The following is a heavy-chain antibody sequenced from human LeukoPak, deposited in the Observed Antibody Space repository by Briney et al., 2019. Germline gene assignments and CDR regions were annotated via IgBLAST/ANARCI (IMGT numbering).Heavy chain of an antibody. CDR2: INAGGDNT. Sequence: GGSLRLSCAASGFSFSSHIMSWVRQAPGKGPEWVSGINAGGDNTFYADSVKGRFAVSRDDSTSTLYLQVNSLRAEDTAVYYCATSQSGYYYAFDYWGQGTLVTVSS. CDR1: GFSFSSHI. J-gene: IGHJ4*02. CDR3: ATSQSGYYYAFDY. V-gene: IGHV3-23*01. D-gene: IGHD3-22*01.